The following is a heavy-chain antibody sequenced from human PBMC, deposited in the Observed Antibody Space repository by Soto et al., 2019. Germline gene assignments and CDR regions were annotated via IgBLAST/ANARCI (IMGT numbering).Heavy chain of an antibody. J-gene: IGHJ5*02. D-gene: IGHD6-19*01. CDR1: GFTFKNYA. Sequence: EVQLLESGGGLVQPGGSLRLSCAASGFTFKNYAMTWALEAPGKGLEWGSTISGTVSSTYYADAVKGRFTISRDNSKDTLYLHMTSLRAEDTAVYYCAKDHAGGSGWDLNWFDPWGQGTLVSVSS. CDR2: ISGTVSST. V-gene: IGHV3-23*01. CDR3: AKDHAGGSGWDLNWFDP.